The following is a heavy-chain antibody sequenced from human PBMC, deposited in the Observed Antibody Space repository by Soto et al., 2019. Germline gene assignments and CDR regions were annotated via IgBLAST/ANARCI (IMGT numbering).Heavy chain of an antibody. CDR2: IYYSGST. CDR1: GGSISNYY. Sequence: SETLSLTCTVSGGSISNYYWSWIRQPPGKGLEWIGYIYYSGSTNYNPSLKSRVTISVDTSKNQFSLKLSSVTAADTAVYYCARDYYYDSSGYYYLDYWGQGTLVTVSS. V-gene: IGHV4-59*01. J-gene: IGHJ4*02. CDR3: ARDYYYDSSGYYYLDY. D-gene: IGHD3-22*01.